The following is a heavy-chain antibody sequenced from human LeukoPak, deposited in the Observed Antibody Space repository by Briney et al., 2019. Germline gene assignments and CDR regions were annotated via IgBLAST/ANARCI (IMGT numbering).Heavy chain of an antibody. Sequence: GGSLRLSCTVSGFTLSNYWMSWVRQAPGKGPEWVASIRQDGSEEYYVDSVRGRFTISRDNAKNSLYLQMNSLRAEDMALYYCVKDLRSSVFWYFDLWGRGTLVTVSS. CDR3: VKDLRSSVFWYFDL. CDR1: GFTLSNYW. J-gene: IGHJ2*01. V-gene: IGHV3-7*03. CDR2: IRQDGSEE. D-gene: IGHD5/OR15-5a*01.